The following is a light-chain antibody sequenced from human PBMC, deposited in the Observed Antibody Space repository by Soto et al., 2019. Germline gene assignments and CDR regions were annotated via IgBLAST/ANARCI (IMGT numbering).Light chain of an antibody. CDR3: MQATHLPWT. J-gene: IGKJ1*01. CDR1: QALLHADGNTY. Sequence: DLGMPHPPLSSPVTLEQPASFPSRPRQALLHADGNTYLSWLHQRPSQPPRLLIYKISMRFSGVPDRFSGSGAGTDFTLKISRVEAEDVGVYFCMQATHLPWTFGQGTKVDIK. V-gene: IGKV2-24*01. CDR2: KIS.